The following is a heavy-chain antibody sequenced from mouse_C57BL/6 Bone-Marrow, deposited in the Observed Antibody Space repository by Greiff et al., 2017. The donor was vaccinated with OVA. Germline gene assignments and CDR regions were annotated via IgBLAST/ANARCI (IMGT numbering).Heavy chain of an antibody. CDR2: IDPEDGET. Sequence: VQLQQSGAELVKPGASVKLSCTASGFNIKDYYMHWVKQRTEQGLEWIGRIDPEDGETKYATKFQGKATITADTSSNTAYRQLSSLTSEDTAVYCCARGILRYYFEYWGQGTALTVSS. D-gene: IGHD1-1*01. J-gene: IGHJ2*01. CDR3: ARGILRYYFEY. V-gene: IGHV14-2*01. CDR1: GFNIKDYY.